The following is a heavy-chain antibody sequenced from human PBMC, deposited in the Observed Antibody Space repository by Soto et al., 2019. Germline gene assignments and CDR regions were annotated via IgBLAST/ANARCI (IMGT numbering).Heavy chain of an antibody. D-gene: IGHD3-16*02. Sequence: GASVKVSCKTSGYTFTHFDIPLVRQAPGQGLEWVGWMNPDSGNTGYAQKFQGRVTMTRNTSISTAYMELSSLRSEDTAVYYCARGLPVNYYYYMDVWGKGTTVTVSS. CDR3: ARGLPVNYYYYMDV. CDR2: MNPDSGNT. V-gene: IGHV1-8*01. CDR1: GYTFTHFD. J-gene: IGHJ6*03.